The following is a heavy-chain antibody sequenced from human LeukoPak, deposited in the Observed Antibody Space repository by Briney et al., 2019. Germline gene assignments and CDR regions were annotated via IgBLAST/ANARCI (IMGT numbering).Heavy chain of an antibody. V-gene: IGHV1-69*05. Sequence: SVKVSCKASGGTFSSYAISWVRQAPGQGLEWMGGIIPIFGTANYAQKFQGRVTITTDGSTSTAYMKLSSLRSEDTAVYYCASPRVYELRHFDYWAREPWSPSPQ. CDR1: GGTFSSYA. J-gene: IGHJ4*02. CDR2: IIPIFGTA. D-gene: IGHD2-8*01. CDR3: ASPRVYELRHFDY.